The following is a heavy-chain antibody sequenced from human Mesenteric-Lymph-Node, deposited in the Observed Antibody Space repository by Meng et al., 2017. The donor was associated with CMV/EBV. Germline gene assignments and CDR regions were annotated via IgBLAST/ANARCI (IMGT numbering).Heavy chain of an antibody. V-gene: IGHV4-34*01. CDR3: ASVTRNWFDP. CDR2: INHSGST. Sequence: GSLRLSCAVYGGSFSGYYWSWIRQPPGKGLEWIGEINHSGSTNYNPSLKSRVTISVDTSKNQFSLKLSSVTAADTAVYYCASVTRNWFDPWGQGTLVTVSS. J-gene: IGHJ5*02. CDR1: GGSFSGYY.